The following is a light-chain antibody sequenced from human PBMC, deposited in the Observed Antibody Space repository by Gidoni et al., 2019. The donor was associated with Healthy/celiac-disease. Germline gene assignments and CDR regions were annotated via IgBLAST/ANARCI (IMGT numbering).Light chain of an antibody. CDR3: QQNYSYPRT. V-gene: IGKV1-8*01. J-gene: IGKJ1*01. CDR2: AAS. Sequence: SRITQSPSSLPASTGDRVTITCRASQSISSYLAWYQQKPGKAPKLLIYAASSLQSGVPSRFSGSGSGTDFTLTISSLQSEDFATYYCQQNYSYPRTFGQGTKVEIK. CDR1: QSISSY.